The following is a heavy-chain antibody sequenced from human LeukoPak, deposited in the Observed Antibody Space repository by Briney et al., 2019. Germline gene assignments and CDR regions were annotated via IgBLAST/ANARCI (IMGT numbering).Heavy chain of an antibody. D-gene: IGHD2-2*01. CDR3: AKEDIVV. CDR2: ISSSSNTI. CDR1: GSTFSSYG. J-gene: IGHJ4*02. Sequence: GGSLRLSCEASGSTFSSYGMNWVRQAPGKGLEWVSSISSSSNTIDYADSVKGRFTISRDNSKNTLYLQMNSLRAEDTAVYYCAKEDIVVGGQGTLVTVSS. V-gene: IGHV3-48*01.